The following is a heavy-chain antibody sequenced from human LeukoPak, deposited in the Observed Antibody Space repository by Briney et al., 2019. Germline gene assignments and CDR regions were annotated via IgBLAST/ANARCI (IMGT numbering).Heavy chain of an antibody. CDR2: INHSGST. D-gene: IGHD5-18*01. Sequence: SETLSLTCAVYGGSFSGYYWSWIRQPPGKGLEWIGEINHSGSTNYNPPLKSRVTISVDRSKNQFSLKLSSVTAADTAVYYCARDTGRWFDPWGQGTLVTVSS. V-gene: IGHV4-34*01. CDR1: GGSFSGYY. J-gene: IGHJ5*02. CDR3: ARDTGRWFDP.